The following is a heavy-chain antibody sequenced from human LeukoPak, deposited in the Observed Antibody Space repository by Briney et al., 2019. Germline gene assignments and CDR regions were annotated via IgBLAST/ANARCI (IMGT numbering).Heavy chain of an antibody. CDR2: IKGDESEK. Sequence: PGGSQRLSCAASGFTFSSFYMSWVRQAPGKGLEWVANIKGDESEKYYVDSVKGRFTISRDNAKNSLYLQMNSLRAEDTAVYYCAKEGTITAYNFDYWGQGTLVTVSS. V-gene: IGHV3-7*05. J-gene: IGHJ4*02. CDR3: AKEGTITAYNFDY. CDR1: GFTFSSFY. D-gene: IGHD5-12*01.